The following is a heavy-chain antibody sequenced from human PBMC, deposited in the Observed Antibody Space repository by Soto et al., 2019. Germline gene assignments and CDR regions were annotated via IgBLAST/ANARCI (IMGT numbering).Heavy chain of an antibody. J-gene: IGHJ3*02. CDR2: MNPNSGNT. CDR3: AREAGGAFDI. Sequence: RQTSGKGLERMGWMNPNSGNTGYAQKFQGRVTMTRNTSISTAYMELSTLRSEDTAVYYCAREAGGAFDIWRQGTTVTVSS. D-gene: IGHD3-10*01. V-gene: IGHV1-8*01.